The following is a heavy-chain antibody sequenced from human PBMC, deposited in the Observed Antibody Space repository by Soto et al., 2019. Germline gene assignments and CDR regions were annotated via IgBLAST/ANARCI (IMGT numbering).Heavy chain of an antibody. CDR2: IWYDVSNK. Sequence: QVQLVESGGGVVQPGRSLRLSCAASGFTFSSYGMHWVRQAPGKGLEWVAVIWYDVSNKYYADSVKGRFTISRDNSKNTLYLQMNSLRAEDTAVYYCARDARIYCSSTSCQGLFDYWGQGTLVTVSS. J-gene: IGHJ4*02. D-gene: IGHD2-2*01. CDR1: GFTFSSYG. CDR3: ARDARIYCSSTSCQGLFDY. V-gene: IGHV3-33*01.